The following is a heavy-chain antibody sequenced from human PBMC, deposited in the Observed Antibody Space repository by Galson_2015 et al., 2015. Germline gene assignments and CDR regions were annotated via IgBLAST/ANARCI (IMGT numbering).Heavy chain of an antibody. CDR3: AKVPTDDAFDI. Sequence: SLRLSCAASGFTFSSYSMSWVRQAPGKGLEWVSYISSSSSTIYYADSVKGRFTISRDNSKNTLYLQMNSLRAEDTAVYYCAKVPTDDAFDIWGQGTMVTVSS. CDR2: ISSSSSTI. J-gene: IGHJ3*02. V-gene: IGHV3-48*01. CDR1: GFTFSSYS.